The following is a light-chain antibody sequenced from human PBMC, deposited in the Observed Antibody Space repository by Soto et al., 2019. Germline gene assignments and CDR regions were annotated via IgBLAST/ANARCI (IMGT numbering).Light chain of an antibody. CDR3: QQTYTTPFT. CDR1: QRIDNY. J-gene: IGKJ3*01. Sequence: IQMTQSPSSLSASVGDRATITCRASQRIDNYLNWYHQKPGKAPKLLIYAASNLQSGVPSRFSGSGSGTDFTLTISHLQPEDFATYVCQQTYTTPFTFGPGTKVDIK. CDR2: AAS. V-gene: IGKV1-39*01.